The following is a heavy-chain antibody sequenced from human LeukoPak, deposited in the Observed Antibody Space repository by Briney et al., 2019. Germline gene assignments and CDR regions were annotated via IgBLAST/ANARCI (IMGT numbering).Heavy chain of an antibody. CDR2: IRYDGSNK. CDR1: GFTFSSYG. J-gene: IGHJ4*02. D-gene: IGHD3-10*01. Sequence: QPGGSLRLSCAASGFTFSSYGMHWVRQAPGKGLEWVAFIRYDGSNKYYADSVKGRFTISRDNSKNTLYLQMNSLRAEDTAVYYCAKDRYYGSGSYYGAYFDYWGQGTLVTVSS. V-gene: IGHV3-30*02. CDR3: AKDRYYGSGSYYGAYFDY.